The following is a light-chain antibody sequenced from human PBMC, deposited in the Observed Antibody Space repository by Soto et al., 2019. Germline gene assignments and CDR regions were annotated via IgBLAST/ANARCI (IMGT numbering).Light chain of an antibody. CDR2: AAS. V-gene: IGKV1-39*01. J-gene: IGKJ2*01. CDR3: QQSYSTPPYT. CDR1: QSISSH. Sequence: DILMTQSPSSLSASVGDRVTVTCRASQSISSHLNWYQQKPGKAPKLLIYAASSLQSGVPSRFSGSGSGTDFTLTINSLQPEDFATYYCQQSYSTPPYTLGQGTKLEIK.